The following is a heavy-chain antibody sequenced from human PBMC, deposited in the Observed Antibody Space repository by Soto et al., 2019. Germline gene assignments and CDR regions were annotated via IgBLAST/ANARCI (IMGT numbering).Heavy chain of an antibody. CDR1: GGSFSGYY. V-gene: IGHV4-34*01. J-gene: IGHJ6*02. D-gene: IGHD3-10*01. CDR2: INQSGGT. Sequence: SETLSLTCAVSGGSFSGYYWSWIRQPPGPGLEWIGEINQSGGTNYNPSHKSRVTITVDTSKNQFSLKLSSVTAADTAVYYCARERITMVRGVTYYYYGMDGWGQGTTVT. CDR3: ARERITMVRGVTYYYYGMDG.